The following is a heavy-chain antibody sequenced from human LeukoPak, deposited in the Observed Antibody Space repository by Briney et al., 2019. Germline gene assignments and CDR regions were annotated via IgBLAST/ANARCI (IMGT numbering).Heavy chain of an antibody. CDR1: GFTFSSYW. V-gene: IGHV3-7*05. CDR3: AKDSFLGWNYYDSRGYLSAY. J-gene: IGHJ4*02. CDR2: IKQDGSEK. D-gene: IGHD3-22*01. Sequence: GGSLRLSCAASGFTFSSYWMSWVRQAPGKGLEWVGNIKQDGSEKYYVDSVKGRFTISRDNAKNSLYLQMNSLRADHTAVYYCAKDSFLGWNYYDSRGYLSAYWGQGTLVTVSS.